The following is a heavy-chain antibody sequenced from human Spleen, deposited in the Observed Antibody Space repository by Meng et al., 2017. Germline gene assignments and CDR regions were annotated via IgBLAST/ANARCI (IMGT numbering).Heavy chain of an antibody. CDR2: IVPMLGIE. CDR3: AKEYRGTGYFDL. V-gene: IGHV1-69*04. Sequence: QVQLVQSGAEVKKPGSSVKVACKTSGGSFSTHTFSWVRQAPGQGLEWMGRIVPMLGIENYAQQFQGRVTITADKSTSTAYMHLSSLRSEDTAVYYCAKEYRGTGYFDLWGRGTLVTVSS. D-gene: IGHD3-10*01. J-gene: IGHJ2*01. CDR1: GGSFSTHT.